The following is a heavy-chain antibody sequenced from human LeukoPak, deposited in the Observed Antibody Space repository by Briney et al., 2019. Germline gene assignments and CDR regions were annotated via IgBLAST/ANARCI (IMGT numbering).Heavy chain of an antibody. J-gene: IGHJ3*02. D-gene: IGHD3-3*01. Sequence: SVKVSCKASGGTFSSYAISWVRQAPGQGLEWMGGIIPIFGTANYAQKFQGRVAITADESTSTAYMELSSLRSEDTAVYYCANIFGGDFRVVMGDPAFDIWGQGTMVTVSS. CDR2: IIPIFGTA. CDR1: GGTFSSYA. V-gene: IGHV1-69*13. CDR3: ANIFGGDFRVVMGDPAFDI.